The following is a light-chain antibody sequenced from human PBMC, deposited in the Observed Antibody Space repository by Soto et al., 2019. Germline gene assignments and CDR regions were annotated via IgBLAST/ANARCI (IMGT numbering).Light chain of an antibody. CDR2: DAY. Sequence: DIQMTQSPSSLSASVGDRVTITCQASQDIVNFLNCYHQKPGQAPKLLIYDAYYLQTGAPSRFSGSGSGTDFTFTISRLQPEDFGTYYCQQSDNYPLTFGGGTKVEI. CDR1: QDIVNF. J-gene: IGKJ4*01. V-gene: IGKV1-33*01. CDR3: QQSDNYPLT.